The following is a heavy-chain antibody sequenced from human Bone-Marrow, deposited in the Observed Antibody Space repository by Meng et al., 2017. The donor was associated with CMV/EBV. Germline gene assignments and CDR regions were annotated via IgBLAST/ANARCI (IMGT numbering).Heavy chain of an antibody. CDR1: GFSFSSYG. D-gene: IGHD1-26*01. CDR3: ASGSQGSTFDY. CDR2: IRNDGSKK. V-gene: IGHV3-30*02. J-gene: IGHJ4*02. Sequence: GESLKISCAASGFSFSSYGMQWVRQAPGKGLEWVTFIRNDGSKKYYADSVKGRFTISRDNSKNTLYLQMNSLRAEDTAVYYCASGSQGSTFDYWGQGTLVTVSS.